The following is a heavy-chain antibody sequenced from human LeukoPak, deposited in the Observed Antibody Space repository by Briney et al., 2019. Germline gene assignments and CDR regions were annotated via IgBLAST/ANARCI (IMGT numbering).Heavy chain of an antibody. CDR3: AKDIDYSSPTYYFDY. J-gene: IGHJ4*02. Sequence: GRFLRLSCATSGFTFSSYGMHWVRQAPGKGLEWVAVIWYDGSNKYYADSVKGRFTISRDNSKNTLYLQMNSLRAEDTAVYYCAKDIDYSSPTYYFDYWGQGTLVTVSS. V-gene: IGHV3-33*06. D-gene: IGHD4-11*01. CDR2: IWYDGSNK. CDR1: GFTFSSYG.